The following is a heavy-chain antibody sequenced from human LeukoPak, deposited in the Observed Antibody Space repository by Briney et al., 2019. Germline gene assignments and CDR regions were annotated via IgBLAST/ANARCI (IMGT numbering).Heavy chain of an antibody. D-gene: IGHD2-2*01. CDR2: ISYDGSYK. V-gene: IGHV3-30*18. J-gene: IGHJ4*02. CDR1: GFTFSSFG. Sequence: GGSLRLSCAASGFTFSSFGMHWVRQAPGKGLEWVAVISYDGSYKNYADSAQGRFSISRDNPKNTLYLQMNTLSAEDTAVYYCGKERWGYCSSAGCPLFDSWGQGTLITVSS. CDR3: GKERWGYCSSAGCPLFDS.